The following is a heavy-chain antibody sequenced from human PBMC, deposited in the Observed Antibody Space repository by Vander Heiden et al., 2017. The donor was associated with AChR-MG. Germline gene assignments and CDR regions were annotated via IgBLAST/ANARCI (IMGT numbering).Heavy chain of an antibody. CDR3: ARVRPFYYYYMDV. Sequence: EVQLVQSGAEVKKPGESLKISCKASGYSFTSYWIAWVRQMPWKGLEWMGIIYPDASDTRYSPSFEGQVTISADKSITTAYLQWSSLKASDTAMYYCARVRPFYYYYMDVWGKGTTVTVSS. CDR2: IYPDASDT. CDR1: GYSFTSYW. D-gene: IGHD3-10*01. V-gene: IGHV5-51*01. J-gene: IGHJ6*03.